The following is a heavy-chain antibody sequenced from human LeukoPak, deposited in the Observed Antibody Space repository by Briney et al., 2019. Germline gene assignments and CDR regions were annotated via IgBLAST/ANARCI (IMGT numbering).Heavy chain of an antibody. CDR3: ARAPLAVAGYFYYYMDV. J-gene: IGHJ6*03. V-gene: IGHV3-21*01. CDR2: ISTSSYI. D-gene: IGHD6-19*01. CDR1: GFTFSSYS. Sequence: GSSLRPSCAASGFTFSSYSMNWVRQAPGKGLEWASSISTSSYISYANSVKGRFTISRDNAKTALYLQMNSLRAEDTAVYYCARAPLAVAGYFYYYMDVWGKGTTVTVSS.